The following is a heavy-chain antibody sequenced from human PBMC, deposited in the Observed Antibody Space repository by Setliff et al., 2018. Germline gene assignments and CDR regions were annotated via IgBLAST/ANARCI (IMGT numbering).Heavy chain of an antibody. D-gene: IGHD3-16*01. J-gene: IGHJ4*02. V-gene: IGHV4-39*07. Sequence: LSLTCNVSGGSISTSNYHWGWVRQPPGKGLEWIANIYFNGDTVKQPFLKSRVTISIDTSKNQFSLGLSSVIVADSATYYCVRVRVVQGYYEFDSWGQGALVTVSS. CDR3: VRVRVVQGYYEFDS. CDR2: IYFNGDT. CDR1: GGSISTSNYH.